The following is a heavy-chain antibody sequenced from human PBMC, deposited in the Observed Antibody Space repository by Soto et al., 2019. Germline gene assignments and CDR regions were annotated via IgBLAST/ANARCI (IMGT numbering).Heavy chain of an antibody. CDR2: ISGSGGST. D-gene: IGHD6-13*01. J-gene: IGHJ4*02. CDR1: GFPFSSYA. Sequence: PGGSLSLSCAASGFPFSSYAMSWVRQAPGKGLEWVSAISGSGGSTYYADSVKGRFTISRDNSKNTLYLQMNSLRAEDTAVYYCAKDRLVQNPSPFYDYWGQGTLVTVSS. CDR3: AKDRLVQNPSPFYDY. V-gene: IGHV3-23*01.